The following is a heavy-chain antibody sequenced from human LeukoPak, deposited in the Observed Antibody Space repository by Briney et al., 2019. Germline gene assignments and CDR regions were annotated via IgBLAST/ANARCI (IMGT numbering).Heavy chain of an antibody. CDR2: ISSSGSTI. D-gene: IGHD3-16*02. CDR3: ARDRGYDYVWGSYRTYYFDY. Sequence: GGSLRLSCAASGFTFSSYEVNWVRQAPGKGLEWVSYISSSGSTIYYADSVKGRFTISRDNAKNSLYLQMNSLRAEDTAVYYRARDRGYDYVWGSYRTYYFDYWGQGTLVTVSS. J-gene: IGHJ4*02. CDR1: GFTFSSYE. V-gene: IGHV3-48*03.